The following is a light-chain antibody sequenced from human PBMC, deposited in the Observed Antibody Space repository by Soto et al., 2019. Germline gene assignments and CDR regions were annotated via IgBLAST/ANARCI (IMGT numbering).Light chain of an antibody. CDR3: QQYGSSPRT. J-gene: IGKJ2*01. CDR2: GAS. Sequence: EIVLTQSPGTLSLRPGERATLSCRASQSVSSSYLAWYQQKPGQAPRLLIYGASSRATGIPDRFSGSGSGTDFTLTISRLEPEDFAVYYCQQYGSSPRTFGQGTEVEIK. V-gene: IGKV3-20*01. CDR1: QSVSSSY.